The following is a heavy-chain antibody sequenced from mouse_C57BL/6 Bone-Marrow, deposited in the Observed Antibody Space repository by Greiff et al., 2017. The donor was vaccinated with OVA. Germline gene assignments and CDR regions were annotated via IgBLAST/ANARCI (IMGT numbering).Heavy chain of an antibody. J-gene: IGHJ2*01. CDR3: ARYRTAQSYYFDY. D-gene: IGHD3-2*02. V-gene: IGHV14-3*01. CDR1: GFNIKNTY. Sequence: VQLKESVAELVRPGASVKLSCTASGFNIKNTYMHWVKQRPEQGLEWIGRIDPANGNTKYAPKFQGKATITADTSSNTAYLQLSSLTSEDTAIYYCARYRTAQSYYFDYWGQGTTLTVSS. CDR2: IDPANGNT.